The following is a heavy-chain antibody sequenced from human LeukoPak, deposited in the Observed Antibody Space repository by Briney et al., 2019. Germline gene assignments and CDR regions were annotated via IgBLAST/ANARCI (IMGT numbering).Heavy chain of an antibody. Sequence: GGSLRLSCAASGFTLSSYGMSWVRQAPGKGGEWVSVISDSGDNTYYAHSVKGRFTISRDNSKNTLYLQMNSLRVEDTAVYYCARGYGMDVWGQGTTVTVSS. CDR2: ISDSGDNT. CDR1: GFTLSSYG. CDR3: ARGYGMDV. J-gene: IGHJ6*02. V-gene: IGHV3-23*01.